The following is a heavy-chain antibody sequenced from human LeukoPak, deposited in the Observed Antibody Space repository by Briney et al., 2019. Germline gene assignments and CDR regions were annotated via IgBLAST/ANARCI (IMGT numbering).Heavy chain of an antibody. CDR2: IYYSGST. CDR3: ASSYYYDSSGYYSIHHLYYFDY. Sequence: SETLSLTCTVSGGSISSSSYYWGWIRQPPGKGLEWIGSIYYSGSTYYNPSLKSRVTISVDTSKNQFSLKLSSVTAADTAVYYCASSYYYDSSGYYSIHHLYYFDYWGQGTLVTVSS. V-gene: IGHV4-39*01. J-gene: IGHJ4*02. CDR1: GGSISSSSYY. D-gene: IGHD3-22*01.